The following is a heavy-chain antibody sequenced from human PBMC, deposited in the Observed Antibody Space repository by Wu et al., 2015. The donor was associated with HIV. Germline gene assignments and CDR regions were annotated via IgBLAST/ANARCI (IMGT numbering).Heavy chain of an antibody. Sequence: QVQLVQSGAEVKKPGSSVKVSCKASGGSFSSYGFSWVRLAPGQGLEWMGGIIPIVGTANYAQKFQGRVTITADESTSTLYMQLSSLRYEDTAVYYCARDFIVGRGTSWGQGNPGHRLL. D-gene: IGHD2-21*01. CDR1: GGSFSSYG. CDR3: ARDFIVGRGTS. J-gene: IGHJ4*02. CDR2: IIPIVGTA. V-gene: IGHV1-69*12.